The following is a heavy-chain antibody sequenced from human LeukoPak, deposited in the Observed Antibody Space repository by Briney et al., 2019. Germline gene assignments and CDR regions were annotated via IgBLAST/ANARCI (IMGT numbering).Heavy chain of an antibody. CDR1: GLTFSGYA. CDR3: AKLSFYFDF. V-gene: IGHV3-23*01. J-gene: IGHJ4*02. CDR2: ISGNGAST. Sequence: PGGSLRLSCAASGLTFSGYAMSWVRQGPGRGLEWVSAISGNGASTYYADSVKGRLTISRDNSKNTLYLQMNSLRAEDTAVYYCAKLSFYFDFWGQGTLVTVSS.